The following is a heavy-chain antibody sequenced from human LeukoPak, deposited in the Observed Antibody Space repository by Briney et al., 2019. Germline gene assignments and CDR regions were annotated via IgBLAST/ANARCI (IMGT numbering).Heavy chain of an antibody. Sequence: ASVKVSCKVSGNTFSNFDIKWVRQASGQGLEWMGWMNPNSGNTGYVRKFQGRGTITRSTSISTAYMELNNLKSDDTGVYYCARGPGITIFGVVNKGYYMDVWGKGTTVTVSS. D-gene: IGHD3-3*01. CDR3: ARGPGITIFGVVNKGYYMDV. CDR2: MNPNSGNT. V-gene: IGHV1-8*03. CDR1: GNTFSNFD. J-gene: IGHJ6*03.